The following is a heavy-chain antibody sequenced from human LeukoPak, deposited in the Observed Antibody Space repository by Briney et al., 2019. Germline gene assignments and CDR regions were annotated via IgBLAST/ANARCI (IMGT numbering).Heavy chain of an antibody. J-gene: IGHJ4*02. V-gene: IGHV3-23*01. CDR3: AKDSLYLAAAWYFDY. Sequence: GGSLRLSCAASGVTFSSYAMRWGRPAPGKGLEWVSAISGSGGSTYYADSVKGRFTISRDNSKNTLYLQMNSLRAEDTAVYYCAKDSLYLAAAWYFDYWGQGTLVTVSS. CDR1: GVTFSSYA. D-gene: IGHD6-13*01. CDR2: ISGSGGST.